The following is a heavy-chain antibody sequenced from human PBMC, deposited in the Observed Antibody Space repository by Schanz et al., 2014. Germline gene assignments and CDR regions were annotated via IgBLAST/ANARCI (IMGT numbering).Heavy chain of an antibody. D-gene: IGHD2-21*01. CDR1: GGTFSSFG. CDR2: IIPSLGLA. Sequence: VQLEQSGAEVKKPGSSVKVSCKASGGTFSSFGINWVRQAPGQGLEWMGRIIPSLGLAKYEQKFQDKVTSAADTSATTAYMELRGLRAEDTAVYYCARDRLECGAECYSVEVWEIWGQGTLVTVSS. J-gene: IGHJ1*01. CDR3: ARDRLECGAECYSVEVWEI. V-gene: IGHV1-69*04.